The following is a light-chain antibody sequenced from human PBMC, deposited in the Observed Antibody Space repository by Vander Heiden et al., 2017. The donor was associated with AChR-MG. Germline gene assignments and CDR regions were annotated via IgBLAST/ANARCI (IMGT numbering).Light chain of an antibody. V-gene: IGLV2-8*01. CDR2: EVD. Sequence: QSALTQPPSASGSPGQSITISCSGTHYDYVSWYQQHPGAAPKLLLYEVDKRPSGVPGRFSGSKSGNTATLTISGLLAEDEADYYCTSYAGNSNYVFGSGTRVSFL. J-gene: IGLJ1*01. CDR3: TSYAGNSNYV. CDR1: HYDY.